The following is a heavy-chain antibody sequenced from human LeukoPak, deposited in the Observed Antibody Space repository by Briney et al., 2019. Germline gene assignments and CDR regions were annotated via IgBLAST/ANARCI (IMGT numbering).Heavy chain of an antibody. V-gene: IGHV4-34*01. CDR3: ARDTRSGGSHCKDY. D-gene: IGHD2-15*01. J-gene: IGHJ4*02. CDR2: IDLGGST. Sequence: PSETLSLTCAVYGGSFSGYYWSWVRQPPGKGLEWVGEIDLGGSTNYNPSLKSRVTISVDTSKNQFSLKVTSVTAADTAVYYCARDTRSGGSHCKDYWGQGTLVTVSS. CDR1: GGSFSGYY.